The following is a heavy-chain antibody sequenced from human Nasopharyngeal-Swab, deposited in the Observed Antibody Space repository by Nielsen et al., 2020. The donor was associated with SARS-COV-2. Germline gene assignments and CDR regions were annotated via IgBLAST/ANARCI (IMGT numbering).Heavy chain of an antibody. CDR2: LGVGGGPT. J-gene: IGHJ4*02. V-gene: IGHV3-23*01. CDR1: GFSFSTHA. Sequence: GGSLRLSCAASGFSFSTHAMTWIRQAPGKGLEWVSSLGVGGGPTYYADSAKGRFTISSDNSKSTLYLQMNSLRADDTALYYCADPPFSEYWGQGTLVTVSS. CDR3: ADPPFSEY.